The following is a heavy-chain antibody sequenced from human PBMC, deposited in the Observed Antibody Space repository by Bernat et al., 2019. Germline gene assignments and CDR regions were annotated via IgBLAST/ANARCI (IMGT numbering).Heavy chain of an antibody. CDR2: IFNSGTT. D-gene: IGHD6-19*01. CDR1: GDSTSRYY. V-gene: IGHV4-59*08. J-gene: IGHJ6*02. CDR3: ARLRGTGWSGAMDV. Sequence: QVQLQESGPGLVKPSETLSLTCSVSGDSTSRYYWSWFRQPPGKGLEWIAFIFNSGTTNYNPSLNSRVTISIDTSKNQFSLKLTSVTAADTAVYYCARLRGTGWSGAMDVWGQGTTVTVSS.